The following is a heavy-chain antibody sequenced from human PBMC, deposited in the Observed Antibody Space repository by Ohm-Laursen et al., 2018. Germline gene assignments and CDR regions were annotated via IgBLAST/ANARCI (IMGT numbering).Heavy chain of an antibody. CDR1: GFTFADHY. D-gene: IGHD5-18*01. CDR3: ASAYSYSTPHYLDY. Sequence: SLRLSCTAPGFTFADHYMDWVRQAPGKGLEWVANIKQDGGQQYYVDSVKGRFTISRDNAKNSLYLQMNSLRAEDTAVYYCASAYSYSTPHYLDYWGQGTLVTVSS. CDR2: IKQDGGQQ. J-gene: IGHJ4*02. V-gene: IGHV3-7*01.